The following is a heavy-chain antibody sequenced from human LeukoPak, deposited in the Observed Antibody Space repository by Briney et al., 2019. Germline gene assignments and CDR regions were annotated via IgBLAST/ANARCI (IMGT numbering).Heavy chain of an antibody. CDR3: ARGYYDSSGFLLY. CDR1: GFTFSDYY. J-gene: IGHJ4*02. Sequence: GGSLRLSCAASGFTFSDYYMSWIRQAPGKGLEWISYISTSGTTIHYADSVKGRFTISRDNAKNSLYLQMNSLRAEDTAVYYCARGYYDSSGFLLYWGQETLVTVSS. V-gene: IGHV3-11*04. CDR2: ISTSGTTI. D-gene: IGHD3-22*01.